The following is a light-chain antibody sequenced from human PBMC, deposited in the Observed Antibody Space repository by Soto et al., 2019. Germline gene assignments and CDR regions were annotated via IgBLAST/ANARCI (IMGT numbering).Light chain of an antibody. V-gene: IGKV3-11*01. CDR1: QSISTY. CDR2: DAS. CDR3: QQRSQWPPMT. Sequence: EIVLTQSPVTLSLSPGQRATLSCRASQSISTYLAWYQVKPGQAPRLLIYDASSRATGVPARFSGSGSGTDFSLTISSLEPDDVAVYYCQQRSQWPPMTFGQGTRLEIK. J-gene: IGKJ5*01.